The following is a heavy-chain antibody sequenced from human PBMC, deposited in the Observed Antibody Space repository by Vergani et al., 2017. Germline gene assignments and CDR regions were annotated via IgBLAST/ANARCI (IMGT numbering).Heavy chain of an antibody. J-gene: IGHJ6*01. CDR3: ATPQTVTTGGILV. CDR2: VDPEDGET. V-gene: IGHV1-69-2*01. CDR1: GYTFTDHY. Sequence: EVQLVQSGAEVKKHGATMKISCKVSGYTFTDHYMHWVKQAPGKGLEWMGLVDPEDGETIYAEKFKGRVTIAADTSTDTAHLELSSLRSEDTAVYYCATPQTVTTGGILVLVRRTTVIDSS. D-gene: IGHD4-17*01.